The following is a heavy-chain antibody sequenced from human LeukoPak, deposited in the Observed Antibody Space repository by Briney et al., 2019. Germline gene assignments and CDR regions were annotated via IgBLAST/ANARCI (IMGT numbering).Heavy chain of an antibody. Sequence: GGSLRLSCAASGFTVSSNYMSWVRQAPGKGLEWVSVIYSGGSTYYADSVKGRFTISRDNSKNTLYLQMNSLRAEDTAVYYCAREGYCSGGSCRRFDYWGQGTLVTVSS. J-gene: IGHJ4*02. V-gene: IGHV3-53*01. CDR2: IYSGGST. CDR1: GFTVSSNY. CDR3: AREGYCSGGSCRRFDY. D-gene: IGHD2-15*01.